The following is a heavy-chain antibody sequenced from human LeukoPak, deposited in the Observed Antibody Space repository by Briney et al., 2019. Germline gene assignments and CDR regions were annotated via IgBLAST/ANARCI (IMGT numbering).Heavy chain of an antibody. Sequence: PGRSLRLSCPASGSTFTNYAMSWVRQPARNGLEWVSAISASASSTYNADSVKGRFTISRDKSKNTLYLQMNSLRADDTAVYYCAMKANPRHRLDDAFDFWGQGTVVSVSS. CDR3: AMKANPRHRLDDAFDF. V-gene: IGHV3-23*01. D-gene: IGHD6-25*01. CDR2: ISASASST. CDR1: GSTFTNYA. J-gene: IGHJ3*01.